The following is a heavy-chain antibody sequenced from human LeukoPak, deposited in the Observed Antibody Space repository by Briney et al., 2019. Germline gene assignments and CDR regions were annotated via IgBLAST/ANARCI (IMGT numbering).Heavy chain of an antibody. V-gene: IGHV1-69*05. D-gene: IGHD6-19*01. Sequence: SVKVPCKASGGTFSSYAISWVRQAPGQGLEWMGRIIPIFGTANYAQKLQGRVTITTDESTSTAYMELSSLRSEDTAVYYCATTPRGPYSSDFADYFDYWGQGTLVTVSS. CDR1: GGTFSSYA. J-gene: IGHJ4*02. CDR2: IIPIFGTA. CDR3: ATTPRGPYSSDFADYFDY.